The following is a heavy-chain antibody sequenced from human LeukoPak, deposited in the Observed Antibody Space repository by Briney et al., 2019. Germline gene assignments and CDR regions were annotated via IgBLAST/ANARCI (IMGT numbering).Heavy chain of an antibody. V-gene: IGHV3-33*01. D-gene: IGHD6-19*01. J-gene: IGHJ4*02. CDR1: GFTFSSYG. CDR3: ARKQWPIDY. Sequence: GGSLRLSCAAPGFTFSSYGMHWVRQAPGKGLEWVAVIWYDGSNKYYADPVKGRFTSSRDNSKNTLYLQMNSLRAEDTAVYYCARKQWPIDYWGQGTMVTVSS. CDR2: IWYDGSNK.